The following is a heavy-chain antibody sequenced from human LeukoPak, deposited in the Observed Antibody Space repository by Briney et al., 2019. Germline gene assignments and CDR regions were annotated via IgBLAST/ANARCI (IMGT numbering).Heavy chain of an antibody. CDR3: AKDRDDYGDYVFDF. CDR1: GFAFSRYV. CDR2: ISQNSGST. J-gene: IGHJ4*02. Sequence: GGSLRLSCAASGFAFSRYVMGWVRQAPGKRPEWVSIISQNSGSTNYADFVKGRFTISRDNSKNTLYLLMNSLRAEGTAIYYCAKDRDDYGDYVFDFWGQGTLVTVSS. D-gene: IGHD4-17*01. V-gene: IGHV3-23*01.